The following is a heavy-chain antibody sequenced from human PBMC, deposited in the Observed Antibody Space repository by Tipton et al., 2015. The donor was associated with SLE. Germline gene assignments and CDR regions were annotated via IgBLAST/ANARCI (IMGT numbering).Heavy chain of an antibody. CDR3: ARGMRVFDY. Sequence: TLSLTCAVYGGSFSGYYWSWIRQPPGKGLEWIGEINHSGSTNYNPSLKSRVTISVDTSKNQFPLKLSSVTAADTAVYYCARGMRVFDYWGQGTLVTVSS. CDR1: GGSFSGYY. CDR2: INHSGST. J-gene: IGHJ4*02. V-gene: IGHV4-34*01.